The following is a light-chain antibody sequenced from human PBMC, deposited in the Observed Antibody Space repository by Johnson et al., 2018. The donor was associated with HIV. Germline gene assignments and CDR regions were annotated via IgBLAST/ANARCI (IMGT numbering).Light chain of an antibody. CDR2: ENN. CDR1: SSNIGNNY. Sequence: QSILTQPPSVSAAPGQKVTISCSGSSSNIGNNYVSWYQHLPGTAPKLLIYENNKRPSGFPDRFSGSKSGTSATLGITGLQTGDEADYYCGTWDSSLSAVYVFGTGTKVTVL. V-gene: IGLV1-51*02. J-gene: IGLJ1*01. CDR3: GTWDSSLSAVYV.